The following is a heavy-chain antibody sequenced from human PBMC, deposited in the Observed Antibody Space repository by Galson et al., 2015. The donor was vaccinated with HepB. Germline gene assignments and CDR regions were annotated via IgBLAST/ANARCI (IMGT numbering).Heavy chain of an antibody. CDR1: GFIFSEYY. V-gene: IGHV3-11*06. J-gene: IGHJ4*02. CDR3: ARKSFDSSNYHDY. Sequence: SLRLSCAASGFIFSEYYMNWIRLTPGKGLEWISYISTSSTYTNYADSVKRRFTISRDNARNAVCLQMNRLRVDDTAVYFCARKSFDSSNYHDYWGRGILVTVSS. CDR2: ISTSSTYT. D-gene: IGHD6-19*01.